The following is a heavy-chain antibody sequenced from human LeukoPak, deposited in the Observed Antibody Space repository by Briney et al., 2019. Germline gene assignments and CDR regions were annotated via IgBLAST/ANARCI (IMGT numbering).Heavy chain of an antibody. CDR2: VSYDGSQK. CDR3: AKWAVLLWFGESSSGYYFDY. Sequence: GRSLRLSCAASGFNFNNYGLHWVRQAPGKGLEWVAVVSYDGSQKYYADSVKGRFTISRENSKNTLYLQMNSLRAGDTAVYYCAKWAVLLWFGESSSGYYFDYWGQGALVTVSS. D-gene: IGHD3-10*01. V-gene: IGHV3-30*18. CDR1: GFNFNNYG. J-gene: IGHJ4*02.